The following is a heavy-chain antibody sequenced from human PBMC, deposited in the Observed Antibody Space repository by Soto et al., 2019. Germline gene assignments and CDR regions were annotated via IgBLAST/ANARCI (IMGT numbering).Heavy chain of an antibody. CDR3: ARTSEYFSRIFDS. CDR2: ISYSGST. Sequence: QVQLQESGPGQANPSETLSLTCTVSGGSISGHFWSWIRQPPGKGLEWIGDISYSGSTYYHPSLKSRVTISLDTSKNQLSLQLSSVTAADTAMYYCARTSEYFSRIFDSWGQGTLVTVSS. J-gene: IGHJ4*02. V-gene: IGHV4-59*11. CDR1: GGSISGHF. D-gene: IGHD2-2*01.